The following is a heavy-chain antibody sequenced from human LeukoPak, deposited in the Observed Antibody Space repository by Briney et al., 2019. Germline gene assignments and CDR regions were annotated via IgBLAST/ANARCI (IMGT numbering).Heavy chain of an antibody. V-gene: IGHV4-39*01. D-gene: IGHD1-26*01. CDR3: ARAQWELRFAFDY. J-gene: IGHJ4*02. CDR1: GGSISSSSSY. CDR2: IYYSGSS. Sequence: SETLSLTCSVSGGSISSSSSYWGWIRQPPGKGLEWIGSIYYSGSSFDNPALKSRVTISVDTSKNQFSLKLSSVTAADTAVYYCARAQWELRFAFDYWGQGTLVTVSS.